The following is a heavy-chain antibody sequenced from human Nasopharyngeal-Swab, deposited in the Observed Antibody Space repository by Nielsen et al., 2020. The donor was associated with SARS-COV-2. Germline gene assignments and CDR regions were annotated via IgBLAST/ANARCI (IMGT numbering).Heavy chain of an antibody. V-gene: IGHV4-39*01. Sequence: WIRQPPGKGLEWIGSIYYSGSTYYNPSLKSRVTISVETSKNQFSLKLRSVTAADTAVYYCAAPSVAGAGWFGPWGQGTLVTVSS. CDR3: AAPSVAGAGWFGP. CDR2: IYYSGST. J-gene: IGHJ5*02. D-gene: IGHD6-19*01.